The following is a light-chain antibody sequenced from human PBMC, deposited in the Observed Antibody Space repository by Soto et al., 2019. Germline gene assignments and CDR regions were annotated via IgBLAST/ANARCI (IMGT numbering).Light chain of an antibody. CDR2: WAS. CDR3: QQYYNTPLT. Sequence: DIVMTQYPDSLAVSLGERATINCKSSQSVLYNSNNKNYLVWYQQKPGQPPKLLIYWASTRESGVPDRFSGSGSGTDFTLTISSLQAEDVAVYYCQQYYNTPLTFGGGTKVDIK. CDR1: QSVLYNSNNKNY. V-gene: IGKV4-1*01. J-gene: IGKJ4*01.